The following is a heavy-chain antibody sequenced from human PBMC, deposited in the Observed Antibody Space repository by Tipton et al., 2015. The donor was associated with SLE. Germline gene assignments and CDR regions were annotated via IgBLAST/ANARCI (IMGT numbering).Heavy chain of an antibody. J-gene: IGHJ4*02. V-gene: IGHV3-30*04. CDR2: ISYDGSNK. CDR3: ARGSLIWFGELFDY. CDR1: GFTFSSYA. Sequence: SLRLSCVASGFTFSSYAMHWVRQAPGKGLEWVAVISYDGSNKFYADSVKGRFTISRDNSKNTLFLQMNSLRAEDTAVYYCARGSLIWFGELFDYWGQGTLVTVSS. D-gene: IGHD3-10*01.